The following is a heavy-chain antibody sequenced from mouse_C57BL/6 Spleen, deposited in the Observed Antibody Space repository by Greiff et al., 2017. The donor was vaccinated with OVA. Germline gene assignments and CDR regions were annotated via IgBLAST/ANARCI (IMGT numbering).Heavy chain of an antibody. CDR3: ARGVGITEREGY. CDR2: IYPGSGST. D-gene: IGHD2-4*01. J-gene: IGHJ4*01. CDR1: GYTFTSYW. Sequence: QVQLQQPGAELVKPGASVKMSCKASGYTFTSYWITWVKQRPGQGLEWIGDIYPGSGSTNYNEKFKSKATLTVDTSSSTAYMQLSSLTSEDSAVYDWARGVGITEREGYWGQGTSVTVSS. V-gene: IGHV1-55*01.